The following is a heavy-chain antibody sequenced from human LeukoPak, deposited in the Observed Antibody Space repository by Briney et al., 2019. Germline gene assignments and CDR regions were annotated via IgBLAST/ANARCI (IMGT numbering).Heavy chain of an antibody. V-gene: IGHV3-48*03. D-gene: IGHD6-6*01. Sequence: PGGSLRLSCAASGFTFSSYEMNWVRQAPGKGLEWGSYISSSGSTIYYADSVKGRFTISRDNAKNSLYLQMNSLRTEDTAVYYCAREGQAYSSSTLGYWGQGTLVTVSS. CDR2: ISSSGSTI. J-gene: IGHJ4*02. CDR1: GFTFSSYE. CDR3: AREGQAYSSSTLGY.